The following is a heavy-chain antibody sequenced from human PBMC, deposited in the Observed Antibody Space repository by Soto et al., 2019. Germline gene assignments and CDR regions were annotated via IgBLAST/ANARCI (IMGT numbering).Heavy chain of an antibody. CDR2: ISSSSSTI. J-gene: IGHJ6*02. CDR1: GFTFSSYS. D-gene: IGHD3-10*01. V-gene: IGHV3-48*02. CDR3: ARAGGGITMVRGVPVYYYGMDV. Sequence: GGSLRLSCAASGFTFSSYSMNWVRQAPGKGLEWVSYISSSSSTIYYADSVKGRFTISRDNAKNSLYLQMNSLRDEDTAVYYCARAGGGITMVRGVPVYYYGMDVWGQGTTVTVSS.